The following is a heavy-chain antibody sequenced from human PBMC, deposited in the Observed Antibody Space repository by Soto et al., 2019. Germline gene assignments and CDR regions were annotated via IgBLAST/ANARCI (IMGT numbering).Heavy chain of an antibody. Sequence: SETLSLTCTVSGGSLSSSSWNCIRQFPGKGLEWVGSVHHSGNANYNPSLKSRVTILVDTSKNQFTLNLNSVTAADTAVYYCARSPAYGDYANLETWGQGTVVTVSS. V-gene: IGHV4-59*12. CDR1: GGSLSSSS. CDR2: VHHSGNA. J-gene: IGHJ5*02. CDR3: ARSPAYGDYANLET. D-gene: IGHD4-17*01.